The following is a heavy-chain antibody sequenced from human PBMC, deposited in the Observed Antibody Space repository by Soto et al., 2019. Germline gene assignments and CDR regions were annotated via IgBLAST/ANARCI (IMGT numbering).Heavy chain of an antibody. CDR2: IYYSGST. V-gene: IGHV4-59*01. CDR1: GGSISSYY. D-gene: IGHD3-3*01. Sequence: QVQLQESGPGLVKPSETLSLPCTVSGGSISSYYWNWIRQPPGKGLEWIGYIYYSGSTNYTPSLKRRVTISVDTSKNQFSLKLSSVTAADTDVYYCARVSRSWTDAFDIWGQGTMVTVSS. J-gene: IGHJ3*02. CDR3: ARVSRSWTDAFDI.